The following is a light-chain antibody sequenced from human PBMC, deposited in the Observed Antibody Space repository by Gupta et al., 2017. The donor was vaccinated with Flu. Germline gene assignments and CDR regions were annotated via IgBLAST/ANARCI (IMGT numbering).Light chain of an antibody. CDR1: QSISSY. CDR2: AAS. J-gene: IGKJ5*01. CDR3: QQSDSTLSTT. V-gene: IGKV1-39*01. Sequence: DIQMTQSPSSLSASVGDRVTITCRASQSISSYLNWYQQKPGKAPKLLIYAASSLQSGVPSRFSGSGYGTDFTLTISSRQPEDFATYYCQQSDSTLSTTFGQGTRMEIK.